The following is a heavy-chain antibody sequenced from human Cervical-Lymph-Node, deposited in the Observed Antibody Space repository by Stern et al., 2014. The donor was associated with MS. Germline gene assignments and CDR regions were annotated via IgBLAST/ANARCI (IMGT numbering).Heavy chain of an antibody. Sequence: VQLVESGAEVKKPGASVKVSCSASGYTFPSYGISWVRQAPGQGLEWMALISGSNGNRNCAQKLQGRVTMTTDTSTSTTYMELWSLRSDDTAVYYCARGLLGSENAFDIWGQGTMVTVSS. D-gene: IGHD2-15*01. CDR1: GYTFPSYG. CDR3: ARGLLGSENAFDI. V-gene: IGHV1-18*01. J-gene: IGHJ3*02. CDR2: ISGSNGNR.